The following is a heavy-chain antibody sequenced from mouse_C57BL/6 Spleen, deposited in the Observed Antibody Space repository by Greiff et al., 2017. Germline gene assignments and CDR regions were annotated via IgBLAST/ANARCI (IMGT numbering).Heavy chain of an antibody. V-gene: IGHV1-22*01. D-gene: IGHD3-3*01. CDR3: AREGGRLYFDY. J-gene: IGHJ2*01. CDR1: GYTFTDYN. Sequence: VQLKQSGPELVKPGASVKMSCKASGYTFTDYNMHWVKQSHGKSLEWIGYINPNNGGTSYNQKFKGKATLTVNKSSSTAYMALRSLTSEDSAVYYCAREGGRLYFDYWGQGTTLTVSS. CDR2: INPNNGGT.